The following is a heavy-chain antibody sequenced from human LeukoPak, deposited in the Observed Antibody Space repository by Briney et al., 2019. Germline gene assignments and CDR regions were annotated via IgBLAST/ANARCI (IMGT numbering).Heavy chain of an antibody. J-gene: IGHJ4*02. CDR3: ARSASGYTYG. CDR1: GGSISGYY. V-gene: IGHV4-59*01. CDR2: IYYSGST. D-gene: IGHD5-18*01. Sequence: SETLSLTCTVSGGSISGYYWSWIRQPPGKGLEWIGYIYYSGSTNYNPSLKSRVTISIDTSKNQFSLNLSSVTAADTAVYYCARSASGYTYGWGQGTLVTVSS.